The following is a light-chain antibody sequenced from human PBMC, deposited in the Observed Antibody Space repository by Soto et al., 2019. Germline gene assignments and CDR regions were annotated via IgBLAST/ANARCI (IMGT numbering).Light chain of an antibody. Sequence: DIVMTQSPDSLAVSLGERATINCKSSQSVLYSSNNKNYLAWYQQKPGQPPKLLIYWASTRESGVPDRFSGSGSGTDFTLTISSLQAEDVAVYHCQQYYNTPPSFGGGTK. V-gene: IGKV4-1*01. CDR2: WAS. J-gene: IGKJ4*01. CDR1: QSVLYSSNNKNY. CDR3: QQYYNTPPS.